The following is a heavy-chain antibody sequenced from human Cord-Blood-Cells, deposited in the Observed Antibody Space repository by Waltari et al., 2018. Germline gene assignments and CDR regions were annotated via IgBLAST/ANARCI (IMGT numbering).Heavy chain of an antibody. CDR1: GGYISRRTYY. D-gene: IGHD3-10*01. CDR2: IYYSGST. V-gene: IGHV4-39*01. CDR3: ARGYYGSGSYYRGLDY. J-gene: IGHJ4*02. Sequence: QLQLQESGPGLVKPSERRALTCTVSGGYISRRTYYGGWIREPPGKGLEWIGSIYYSGSTYYNPSLKSRVTISVDTSKNQFSLKLSSVTAADTAVYYCARGYYGSGSYYRGLDYWGQGTLVTVSS.